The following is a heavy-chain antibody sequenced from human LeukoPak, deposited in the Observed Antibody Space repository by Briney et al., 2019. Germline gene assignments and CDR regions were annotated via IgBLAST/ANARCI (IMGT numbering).Heavy chain of an antibody. Sequence: SETLSLTCTVSGGSISSYYWSWIRQPAGKRLEWIGRIYTSGSTNYNPSLKSRVTMSIDTSKNQFSLKLSSVTAADTAVYYCARTGSTSPYYYYYMDVWGKGTTVTVSS. CDR3: ARTGSTSPYYYYYMDV. CDR2: IYTSGST. D-gene: IGHD2-2*01. V-gene: IGHV4-4*07. J-gene: IGHJ6*03. CDR1: GGSISSYY.